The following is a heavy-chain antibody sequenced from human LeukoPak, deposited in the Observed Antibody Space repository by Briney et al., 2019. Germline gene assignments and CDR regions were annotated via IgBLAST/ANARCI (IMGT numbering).Heavy chain of an antibody. D-gene: IGHD1-26*01. J-gene: IGHJ6*02. CDR1: GFTFSSYA. CDR2: ISGSGGST. Sequence: GGSLRLSCAASGFTFSSYAMSWVRQAPGKRLEWVSAISGSGGSTYYADSVKGRFTISRDNSKNTLYLQMNSLRAEDTAVYYCAKDRPRIVGAPNYYGMDVWGQGTTVTVSS. CDR3: AKDRPRIVGAPNYYGMDV. V-gene: IGHV3-23*01.